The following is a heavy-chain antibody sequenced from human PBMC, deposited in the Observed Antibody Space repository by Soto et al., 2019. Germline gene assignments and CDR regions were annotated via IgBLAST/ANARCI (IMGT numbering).Heavy chain of an antibody. Sequence: QVQLVESGGGVVQPGRSLRLSCAASGFTFSSCAMHWVRQAPGKGLEWVAVISYDGSNKYYADSVKGRFTISRDNSKNTLFRQMNSLRAEDTAVYYCARDRFPNIAAAGTFDYWGQGTLVTVSS. CDR2: ISYDGSNK. V-gene: IGHV3-30*04. CDR3: ARDRFPNIAAAGTFDY. CDR1: GFTFSSCA. J-gene: IGHJ4*02. D-gene: IGHD6-13*01.